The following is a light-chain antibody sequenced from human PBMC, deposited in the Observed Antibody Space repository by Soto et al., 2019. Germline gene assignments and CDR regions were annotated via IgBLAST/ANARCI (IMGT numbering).Light chain of an antibody. CDR2: EVS. CDR3: SSYAASNNLGV. CDR1: SSDVGGYNY. J-gene: IGLJ2*01. V-gene: IGLV2-8*01. Sequence: QSALTQPPSASGSPGQSVTISCIGTSSDVGGYNYVSWYQQHPGKAPKLMIYEVSKRPSGVPDRFSGSKSGNTASLTGSGLQSEDEADYYGSSYAASNNLGVFGGGTQLTVL.